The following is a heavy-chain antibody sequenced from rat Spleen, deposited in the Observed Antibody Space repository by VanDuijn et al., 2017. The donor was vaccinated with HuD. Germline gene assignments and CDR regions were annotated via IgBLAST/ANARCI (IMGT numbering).Heavy chain of an antibody. CDR3: LREGVWD. D-gene: IGHD1-11*01. CDR1: GFSLSNYG. Sequence: QVQLKESGPGLVQPSQTLSLTCTVSGFSLSNYGVFWVRQPPGKGLEWMGGIWGDGSTDYNSALKSRLSISRDTSKNQVFFKMNSLQIDDTGTYYCLREGVWDWGQGVMVTVSS. CDR2: IWGDGST. J-gene: IGHJ2*01. V-gene: IGHV2-13*01.